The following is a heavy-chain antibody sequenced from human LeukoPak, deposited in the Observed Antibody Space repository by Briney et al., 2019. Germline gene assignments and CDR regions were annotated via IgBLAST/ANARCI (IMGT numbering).Heavy chain of an antibody. CDR1: GGSISSSTYY. D-gene: IGHD6-19*01. CDR2: IYYSGST. J-gene: IGHJ1*01. Sequence: SETLSLTCTVSGGSISSSTYYWGWIRQPPGKGLEWIGSIYYSGSTYYNPSLKSRVTISVDTSKNQFSLKLSSVTAADTAVYYCARGGWYPESFQHWGQGALVTVSS. CDR3: ARGGWYPESFQH. V-gene: IGHV4-39*01.